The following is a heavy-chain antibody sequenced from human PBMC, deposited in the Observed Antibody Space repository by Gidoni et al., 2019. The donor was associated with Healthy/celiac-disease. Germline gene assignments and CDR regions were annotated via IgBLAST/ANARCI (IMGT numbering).Heavy chain of an antibody. CDR3: ARGSGYCTNGVCYTGRWFDP. V-gene: IGHV1-69*01. CDR2: IIPICGTA. CDR1: GGTFSSYA. J-gene: IGHJ5*02. D-gene: IGHD2-8*01. Sequence: QVQLVQSGAEVKTPGSSVKVSCKASGGTFSSYAISCVRQAPGQGLEWMGGIIPICGTANYAQKFQGRVTITADESTSTAYMELSSLRSEDTAVYYCARGSGYCTNGVCYTGRWFDPWGQGTLVTVSS.